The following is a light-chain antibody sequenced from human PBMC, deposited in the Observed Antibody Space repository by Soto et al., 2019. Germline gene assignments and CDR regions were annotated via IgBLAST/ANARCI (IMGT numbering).Light chain of an antibody. CDR1: HNDIGTYDY. CDR3: SSFTSNRIYV. Sequence: QSALTQPTSVSGSPGQSITISCTGNHNDIGTYDYVSWYQQHPGRAPRLLIHGVTTRPSGISDRFSASKSGLTASLTISGLQPEDEADYCCSSFTSNRIYVFVPGTKGTVL. CDR2: GVT. V-gene: IGLV2-14*03. J-gene: IGLJ1*01.